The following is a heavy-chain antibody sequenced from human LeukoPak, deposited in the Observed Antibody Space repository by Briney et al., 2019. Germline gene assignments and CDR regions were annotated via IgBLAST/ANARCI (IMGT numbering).Heavy chain of an antibody. CDR3: ARGSAGIFWFDP. D-gene: IGHD6-13*01. CDR2: IIPILGIA. V-gene: IGHV1-69*04. Sequence: GSSVKVSCKASGGTFSSYAISWVRQAPGQGLEWMGRIIPILGIANYAQEFQGRVTITADKSTSTAYMELSSLRSEDTAVYYCARGSAGIFWFDPWGQGTLVTVSS. CDR1: GGTFSSYA. J-gene: IGHJ5*02.